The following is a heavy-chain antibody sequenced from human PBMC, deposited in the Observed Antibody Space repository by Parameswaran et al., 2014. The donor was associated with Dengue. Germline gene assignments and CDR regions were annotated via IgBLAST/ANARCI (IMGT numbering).Heavy chain of an antibody. J-gene: IGHJ3*02. Sequence: RWIRQPPGKGLEWIGYIYYSGSTYYNPSLKSRVTISVDTSKNQFSLKLSSVTAADTAVYYCAREPIVVVPAAMLGGAFDIWGQGTMVT. CDR2: IYYSGST. V-gene: IGHV4-31*02. CDR3: AREPIVVVPAAMLGGAFDI. D-gene: IGHD2-2*01.